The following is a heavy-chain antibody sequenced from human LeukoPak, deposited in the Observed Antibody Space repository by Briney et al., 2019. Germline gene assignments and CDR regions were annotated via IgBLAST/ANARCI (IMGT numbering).Heavy chain of an antibody. D-gene: IGHD4-23*01. CDR1: GGSIISYY. Sequence: SETLSLTCTVSGGSIISYYWSWIRQPPGKGLEWIGYIYSSGSSKYNPSLKSRVTISVDTSKNQFSLRVSSVTAADTAVYYCARLSNYGASSANFDSWGQGTLVTVSS. V-gene: IGHV4-59*08. CDR3: ARLSNYGASSANFDS. CDR2: IYSSGSS. J-gene: IGHJ4*02.